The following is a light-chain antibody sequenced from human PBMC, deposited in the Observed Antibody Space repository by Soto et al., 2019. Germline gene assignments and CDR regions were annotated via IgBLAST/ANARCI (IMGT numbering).Light chain of an antibody. Sequence: DIQMTQSPSTLSASVGDRVTITCRASQNIYDWLAWYQQKPGEAPNLLIYKSSNLESGVPSRFSGSGFGTEFTLPISSLQPDDFATYYCQQFNDYSWTFGQGTKVEIK. J-gene: IGKJ1*01. CDR3: QQFNDYSWT. CDR2: KSS. V-gene: IGKV1-5*03. CDR1: QNIYDW.